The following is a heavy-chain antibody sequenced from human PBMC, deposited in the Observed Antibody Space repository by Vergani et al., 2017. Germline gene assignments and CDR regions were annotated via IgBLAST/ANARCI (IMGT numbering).Heavy chain of an antibody. CDR1: GFTFDTYT. V-gene: IGHV3-23*01. CDR2: ISSGGGDI. D-gene: IGHD3-10*01. J-gene: IGHJ6*02. Sequence: EVQLLESGGGLVQPGGSRRLSCAGAGFTFDTYTMAYVRQAPGKGLEWVATISSGGGDIFYADSVKGRFTISRDNSKNTLFLQMNSLKDEDTAVYYCTTAWGLYYCARPSYGSEYDSYYGLDVWGQGTTVFVSS. CDR3: TTAWGLYYCARPSYGSEYDSYYGLDV.